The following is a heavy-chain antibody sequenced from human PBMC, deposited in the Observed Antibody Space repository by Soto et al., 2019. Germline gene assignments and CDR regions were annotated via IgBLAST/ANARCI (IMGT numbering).Heavy chain of an antibody. D-gene: IGHD5-12*01. V-gene: IGHV3-23*01. CDR3: AKSLSGYDFGN. J-gene: IGHJ4*02. CDR1: GFTFSSYA. CDR2: IYVSGGST. Sequence: EVQLLESGGGLVQPGGSLRLSCAASGFTFSSYAMSWVRQAPGKGLEWVSAIYVSGGSTYYADSVKGRFTITRDNSKNMLYLQMNSLRVEDTAVYYCAKSLSGYDFGNWGQGTLVTVSS.